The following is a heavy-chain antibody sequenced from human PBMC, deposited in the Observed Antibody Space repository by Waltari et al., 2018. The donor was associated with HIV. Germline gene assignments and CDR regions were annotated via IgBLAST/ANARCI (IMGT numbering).Heavy chain of an antibody. CDR3: TRGNGHAFDL. Sequence: SCAASGFTVSSYWMFWVRQVPGKGLVWVSRINSDGSSTTYADSVKGRFTISRDNAKNTLYLQMNSLRAEDTAMYYCTRGNGHAFDLWGQGTMVTVSS. J-gene: IGHJ3*01. V-gene: IGHV3-74*01. CDR1: GFTVSSYW. CDR2: INSDGSST. D-gene: IGHD2-8*01.